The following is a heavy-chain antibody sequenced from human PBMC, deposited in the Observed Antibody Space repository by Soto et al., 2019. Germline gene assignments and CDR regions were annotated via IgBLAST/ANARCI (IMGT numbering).Heavy chain of an antibody. J-gene: IGHJ6*02. CDR3: ARLGPLVATTSSSLYGMDV. D-gene: IGHD5-12*01. Sequence: SVKVSCKASGGTFSSYAISWVRQAPGQGLEWMGGIIPIFGTANYAQKFQGRVTITADESTSTAYMELSSLRSEDTAVYYCARLGPLVATTSSSLYGMDVWGQGTTVTVSS. CDR1: GGTFSSYA. V-gene: IGHV1-69*13. CDR2: IIPIFGTA.